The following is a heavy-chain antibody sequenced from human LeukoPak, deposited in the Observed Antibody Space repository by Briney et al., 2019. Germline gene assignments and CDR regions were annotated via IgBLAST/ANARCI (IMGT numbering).Heavy chain of an antibody. D-gene: IGHD3-22*01. CDR2: IKQDGSEK. V-gene: IGHV3-7*01. J-gene: IGHJ4*02. CDR1: GFTSSSYW. CDR3: ARVVDYDSRDY. Sequence: GGSLRLSCAASGFTSSSYWMSWVRQAPGKGLEWVANIKQDGSEKYYVDSVKGRFTISRDNAKNSLYLQMNSLRAEDTAVYYCARVVDYDSRDYWGQGTLVTVSS.